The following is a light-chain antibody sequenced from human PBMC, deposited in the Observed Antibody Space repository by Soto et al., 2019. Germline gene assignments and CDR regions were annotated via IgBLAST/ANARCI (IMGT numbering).Light chain of an antibody. CDR2: SAS. Sequence: DIQLTQSPSTLSASVGDRVSITCRASQSINRWLAWYQQKPGKPPKHLIYSASTCESGAPSRCSGRGSGADSTVTSSGRATDDFETYYCHHREFGQGTEV. V-gene: IGKV1-5*01. J-gene: IGKJ1*01. CDR3: HHRE. CDR1: QSINRW.